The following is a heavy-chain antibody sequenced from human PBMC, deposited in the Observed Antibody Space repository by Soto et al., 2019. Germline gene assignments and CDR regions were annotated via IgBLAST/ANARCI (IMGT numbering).Heavy chain of an antibody. CDR2: ISAYNGNT. CDR1: GYTFTSYG. V-gene: IGHV1-18*04. J-gene: IGHJ5*02. Sequence: AASVKVSCKASGYTFTSYGISWVRQAPGQGLEWMGWISAYNGNTNYAQKLQGRVTMTTDTSTSTAYMELRSLRSDDTAVYYCARDRRFNYYDSSGYYLTWGQGSLVTVSS. CDR3: ARDRRFNYYDSSGYYLT. D-gene: IGHD3-22*01.